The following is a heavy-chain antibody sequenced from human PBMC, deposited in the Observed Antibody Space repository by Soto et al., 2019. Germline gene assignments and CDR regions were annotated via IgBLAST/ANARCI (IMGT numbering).Heavy chain of an antibody. CDR2: IYWDDDK. CDR3: AHRRIYYGMDV. CDR1: GFSLSTSGVG. J-gene: IGHJ6*02. V-gene: IGHV2-5*02. D-gene: IGHD3-10*01. Sequence: QITLKESGPTLVKPTQTLTLTCTFSGFSLSTSGVGVGWIRQPPGKALEWLALIYWDDDKRYSPSLKSRLTXTXXTSKNQVVLTMTNMDPVDTATYYCAHRRIYYGMDVWGQGTTVTVSS.